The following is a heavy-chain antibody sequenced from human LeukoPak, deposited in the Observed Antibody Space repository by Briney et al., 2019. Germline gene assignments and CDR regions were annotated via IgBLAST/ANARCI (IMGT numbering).Heavy chain of an antibody. V-gene: IGHV1-8*01. Sequence: ASVKVSCKASGYTFTSYDINWVRQATGQGLEWMGWMNPNSGNTGYAQKFQGRVTMTRNTSISTAYMELSGLRSEDTAVYYCARESGSMRWFDPWGQGTLVTVSS. J-gene: IGHJ5*02. CDR3: ARESGSMRWFDP. D-gene: IGHD6-25*01. CDR1: GYTFTSYD. CDR2: MNPNSGNT.